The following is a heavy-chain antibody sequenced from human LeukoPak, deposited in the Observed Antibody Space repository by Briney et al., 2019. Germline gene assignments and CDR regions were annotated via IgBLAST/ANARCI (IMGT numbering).Heavy chain of an antibody. CDR2: INSDGSST. Sequence: PGGSLRLSCAASGFTFSSYWMHWVRQAPAKGLVWVSRINSDGSSTSYADSVKGRFTISRDNAKNTLYLQMNSLRAEDTAVYYCARDPLDIVVVPAAMAIDDYWGQGTLVTVSS. J-gene: IGHJ4*02. V-gene: IGHV3-74*01. CDR3: ARDPLDIVVVPAAMAIDDY. D-gene: IGHD2-2*01. CDR1: GFTFSSYW.